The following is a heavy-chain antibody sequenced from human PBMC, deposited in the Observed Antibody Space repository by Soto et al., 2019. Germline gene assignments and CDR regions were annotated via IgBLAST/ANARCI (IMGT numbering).Heavy chain of an antibody. CDR2: ITTTSTPI. CDR1: GFTFSTYN. D-gene: IGHD3-22*01. Sequence: EFQLVESGGGLVQPGGSLRLSCAASGFTFSTYNMVWVRQAPGKGLEWLSYITTTSTPIYYADSVKGRFTISRDNAKNSLYLQMNSLRAEDTDVYYCARYYDSSGPDLWGRGTRVTVSS. J-gene: IGHJ2*01. V-gene: IGHV3-48*01. CDR3: ARYYDSSGPDL.